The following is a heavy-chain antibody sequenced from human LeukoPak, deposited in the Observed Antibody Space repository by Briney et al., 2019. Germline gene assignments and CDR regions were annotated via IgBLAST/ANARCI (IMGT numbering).Heavy chain of an antibody. V-gene: IGHV1-3*01. CDR2: INAGNGNT. CDR1: GYTFTSYA. Sequence: GASVKVSCKASGYTFTSYAMHWVRQAPGQRLEWMGWINAGNGNTKYSQKFQGRVTITRDTSASTAYMELSSLRSEDTAMYYCAGAYSGYDPHDYWGQGTLVTVSS. CDR3: AGAYSGYDPHDY. D-gene: IGHD5-12*01. J-gene: IGHJ4*02.